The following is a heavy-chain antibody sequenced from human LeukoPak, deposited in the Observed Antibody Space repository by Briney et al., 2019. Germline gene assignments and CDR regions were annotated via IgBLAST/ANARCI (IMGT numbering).Heavy chain of an antibody. D-gene: IGHD3-10*01. Sequence: GGSLRLSCAASGFTFSSYEMNWVRQAPGKGLEWVSSISSSSSYIYYADSVKGRFTISRDNAKNSLYLQMNSLRAEDTAVYYCARVSLYYGSGSYYPPDYWGQGTLVTVFS. CDR2: ISSSSSYI. J-gene: IGHJ4*02. V-gene: IGHV3-21*01. CDR1: GFTFSSYE. CDR3: ARVSLYYGSGSYYPPDY.